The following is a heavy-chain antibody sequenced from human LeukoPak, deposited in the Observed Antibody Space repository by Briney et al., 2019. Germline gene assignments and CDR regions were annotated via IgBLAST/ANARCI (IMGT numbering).Heavy chain of an antibody. CDR1: GGTFSSYA. Sequence: VASVKVSCKASGGTFSSYAISWVRQAPGQGLEWMGRIIPILGIANYAQKFQGRVTITADKSTRTAYMELSSLRSEDTAVYYCAGPRPYCSSTSCYERFDYWGQGTLVTVSS. V-gene: IGHV1-69*04. CDR2: IIPILGIA. D-gene: IGHD2-2*01. CDR3: AGPRPYCSSTSCYERFDY. J-gene: IGHJ4*02.